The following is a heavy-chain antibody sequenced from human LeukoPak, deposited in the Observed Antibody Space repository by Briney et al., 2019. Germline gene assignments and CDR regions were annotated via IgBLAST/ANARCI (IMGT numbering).Heavy chain of an antibody. J-gene: IGHJ5*02. CDR3: ATSASATAWFDP. V-gene: IGHV1-18*04. CDR1: GYTFTSYY. Sequence: ASVKVSCKTSGYTFTSYYVSWVRQAPGQGLEWMGWISGYNAKTKYVQKFQGRITMTIDTSTTTAYMELSSLRSEDTAVYYCATSASATAWFDPWGQGTLVTVSS. D-gene: IGHD2-2*01. CDR2: ISGYNAKT.